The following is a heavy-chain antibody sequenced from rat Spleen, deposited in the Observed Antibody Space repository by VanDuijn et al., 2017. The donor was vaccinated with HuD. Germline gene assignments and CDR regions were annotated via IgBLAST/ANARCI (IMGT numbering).Heavy chain of an antibody. J-gene: IGHJ2*01. CDR2: ISNDVTTT. Sequence: EVQLVESDGGLVQPGRSLKLSCAASGFTFSGYYMAWVRQAPTKGLEWVATISNDVTTTYYRDSVKGRFTISRDNAKSTLYLQMDSLRSEDTATYYCATYNNYYFDYWGQGVMVTVSS. CDR1: GFTFSGYY. D-gene: IGHD1-10*01. V-gene: IGHV5-29*01. CDR3: ATYNNYYFDY.